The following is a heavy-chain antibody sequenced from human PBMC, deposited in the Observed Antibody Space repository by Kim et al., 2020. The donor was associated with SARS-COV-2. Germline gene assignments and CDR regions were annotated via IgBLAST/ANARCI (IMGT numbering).Heavy chain of an antibody. Sequence: GGSLRLSCAASGFTVSSNYMSWVRQAPGKGLEWVSVIYSGGSTYYADSVKGRFTISRDNSKNTLYLQMNSLRAEDTAVYYCASLLLWFGESPPWGQGTLVTVSS. D-gene: IGHD3-10*01. CDR3: ASLLLWFGESPP. CDR2: IYSGGST. V-gene: IGHV3-53*01. CDR1: GFTVSSNY. J-gene: IGHJ4*02.